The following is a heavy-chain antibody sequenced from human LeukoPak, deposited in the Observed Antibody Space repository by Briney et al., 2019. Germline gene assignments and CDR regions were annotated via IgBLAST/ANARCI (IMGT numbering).Heavy chain of an antibody. CDR1: GFTFSSYA. J-gene: IGHJ4*02. D-gene: IGHD3-3*01. CDR2: ISGSGGST. Sequence: GGSLRLSCAASGFTFSSYAMSWVRQAPGKGLEWVSAISGSGGSTYYADSVKGRFTISGDNSKNTLYLQMNSLRAEDTAVYYCAKVGVLRFLEWLLSQFDYWGQGTLVTVSS. V-gene: IGHV3-23*01. CDR3: AKVGVLRFLEWLLSQFDY.